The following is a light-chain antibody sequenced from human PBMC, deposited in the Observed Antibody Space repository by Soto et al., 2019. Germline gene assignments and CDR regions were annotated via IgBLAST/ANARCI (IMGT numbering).Light chain of an antibody. J-gene: IGKJ2*01. V-gene: IGKV3-15*01. CDR3: HQYNNWPPYT. CDR2: GAS. Sequence: EIMMTQSPATLSVSPGERVTLSCRASQSISSNLAWYQQKPGQAPRLLIYGASTRATGIPARFSGSGSGTGFTLTISRLQSEDFAIYYCHQYNNWPPYTFGQGTKVDSK. CDR1: QSISSN.